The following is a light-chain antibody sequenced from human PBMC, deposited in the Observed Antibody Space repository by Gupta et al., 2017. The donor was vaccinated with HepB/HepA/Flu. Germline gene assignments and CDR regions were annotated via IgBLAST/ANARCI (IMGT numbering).Light chain of an antibody. Sequence: DIVITQSPDSLAEPLGERASINCRSDQSRSYNSNNRNYLAWYQQKPGQPPRLLIYWAFSRESGVPGRFIGSGSGTDFTLTINSLHAEDVAVYYCQQDDITPITFGHGTHLDIK. V-gene: IGKV4-1*01. J-gene: IGKJ5*01. CDR3: QQDDITPIT. CDR2: WAF. CDR1: QSRSYNSNNRNY.